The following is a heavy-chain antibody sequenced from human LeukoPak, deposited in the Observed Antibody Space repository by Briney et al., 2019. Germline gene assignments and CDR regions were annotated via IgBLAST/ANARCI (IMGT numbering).Heavy chain of an antibody. CDR2: IIPIFGTA. CDR3: TRERYCSSTSCPNDY. J-gene: IGHJ4*02. D-gene: IGHD2-2*01. V-gene: IGHV1-69*01. Sequence: ASVKVSCKASGGAFSSYAISWVRQAPGQGLEWMGGIIPIFGTANYAQKFQGRVTITADESTSTAYMELSSLRSEDTAVYYCTRERYCSSTSCPNDYWGQGTLVTVSS. CDR1: GGAFSSYA.